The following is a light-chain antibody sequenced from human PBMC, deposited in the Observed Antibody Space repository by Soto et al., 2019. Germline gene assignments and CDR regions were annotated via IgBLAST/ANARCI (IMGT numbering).Light chain of an antibody. J-gene: IGKJ4*01. CDR2: DVS. Sequence: DIQMTQSPSSLSASVGDRVTITCQASQDISNYLNWYQQKPGKAPKILIYDVSVLEAGVPSRFVGGGSGTHFTLTISSLQAEDAATYYCQQFDNLPLTFAGGTKVEIK. V-gene: IGKV1-33*01. CDR1: QDISNY. CDR3: QQFDNLPLT.